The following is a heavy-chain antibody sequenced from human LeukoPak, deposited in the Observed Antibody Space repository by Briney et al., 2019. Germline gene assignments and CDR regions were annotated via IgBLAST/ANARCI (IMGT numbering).Heavy chain of an antibody. Sequence: SETLSLACAVDGGSVSGYCWSSVRQTPGKGLGWIVEINHSGSPNSKPSLKVRATLSLDTSKYHFSLSLPSVTAADTAVYYCARDGMEYNYGYEDFYYGMDVWGQGTTVTVSS. V-gene: IGHV4-34*01. J-gene: IGHJ6*02. D-gene: IGHD3-10*01. CDR3: ARDGMEYNYGYEDFYYGMDV. CDR2: INHSGSP. CDR1: GGSVSGYC.